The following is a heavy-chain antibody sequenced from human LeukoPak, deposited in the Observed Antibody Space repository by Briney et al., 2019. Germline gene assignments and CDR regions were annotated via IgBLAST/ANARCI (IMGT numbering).Heavy chain of an antibody. CDR2: MNPNSGNT. CDR3: ARDSDDYSNYVPTLYYYYGMDV. Sequence: ASVKVSCKASGYTFTSYDINWVRQATGQGLEWMGWMNPNSGNTGYAQKLQGRVTMTTDTSTSTAYMELRSLRSDDTAVYYCARDSDDYSNYVPTLYYYYGMDVWGQGTTVTVSS. CDR1: GYTFTSYD. D-gene: IGHD4-4*01. J-gene: IGHJ6*02. V-gene: IGHV1-8*01.